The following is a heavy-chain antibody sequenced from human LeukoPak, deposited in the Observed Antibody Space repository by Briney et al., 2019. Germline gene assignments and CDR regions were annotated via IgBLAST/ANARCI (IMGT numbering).Heavy chain of an antibody. CDR1: GFTFTGYY. J-gene: IGHJ6*03. V-gene: IGHV1-2*02. D-gene: IGHD1-7*01. Sequence: ASVKVSCKASGFTFTGYYMHWVRQAPGQGLEWMGWINPNSGGTNYAQKFQGRVTMTRDTSISTAYMELSRLRSDDTAVYYCARRRGTTTFYYYMDVWGKGTTVTISS. CDR2: INPNSGGT. CDR3: ARRRGTTTFYYYMDV.